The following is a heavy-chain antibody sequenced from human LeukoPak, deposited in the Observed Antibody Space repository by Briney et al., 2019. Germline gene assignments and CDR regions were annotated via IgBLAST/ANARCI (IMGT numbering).Heavy chain of an antibody. CDR2: INWNGGNT. CDR1: AFTFDDYG. D-gene: IGHD3-10*01. J-gene: IGHJ4*02. V-gene: IGHV3-20*04. Sequence: GGSLRLSCAASAFTFDDYGMSWVRQVPGKGLEWVSGINWNGGNTGYADSVKGRFTISRDNAKNSLYLQMNSLRAEDTALYYCARVSGSGSYYSPHNDYWGQGTLVTVSS. CDR3: ARVSGSGSYYSPHNDY.